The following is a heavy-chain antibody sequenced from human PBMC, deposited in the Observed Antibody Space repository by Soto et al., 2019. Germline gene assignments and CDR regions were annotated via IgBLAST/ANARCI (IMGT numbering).Heavy chain of an antibody. CDR2: ISYDGSNK. Sequence: RLSCAASGFTFSSYAMHWVRQAPGKGLEWVAVISYDGSNKYYADSVKGRFTISRDNSKNTLYLQMNSLRAEDTAVYYCARDGGLVTMIVVVITTSYYFDYWGQGTLVTVSS. D-gene: IGHD3-22*01. CDR1: GFTFSSYA. V-gene: IGHV3-30-3*01. CDR3: ARDGGLVTMIVVVITTSYYFDY. J-gene: IGHJ4*02.